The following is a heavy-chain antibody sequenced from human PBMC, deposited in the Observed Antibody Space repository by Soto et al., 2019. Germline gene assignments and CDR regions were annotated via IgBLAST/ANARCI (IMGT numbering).Heavy chain of an antibody. CDR2: IYSGGST. D-gene: IGHD6-19*01. Sequence: EVQLVETGGGLIQPGGSLRLSCAASGFTVSSNYMSWVRQAPGKGLEWVSVIYSGGSTYYADSVKGRFTISRDNSKNTLYLQMNSLRVEDTAVYYCARDAVAGYFDYWGQGTLVTVSP. J-gene: IGHJ4*02. CDR3: ARDAVAGYFDY. CDR1: GFTVSSNY. V-gene: IGHV3-53*02.